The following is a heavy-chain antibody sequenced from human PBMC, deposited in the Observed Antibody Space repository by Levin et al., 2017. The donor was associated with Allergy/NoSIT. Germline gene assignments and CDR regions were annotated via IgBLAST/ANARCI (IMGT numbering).Heavy chain of an antibody. V-gene: IGHV1-2*05. CDR2: IDSNSGGS. J-gene: IGHJ4*02. CDR3: GSGPPEEGYDVFEDY. D-gene: IGHD5-12*01. CDR1: GYSFTDYY. Sequence: ASVKVSCKASGYSFTDYYMHWVRQAPGQGLEWVGRIDSNSGGSNYAQKFQGRVTMTRDTSISTAYMELSSLRSDDTGVYYCGSGPPEEGYDVFEDYWGQGTLVTVSS.